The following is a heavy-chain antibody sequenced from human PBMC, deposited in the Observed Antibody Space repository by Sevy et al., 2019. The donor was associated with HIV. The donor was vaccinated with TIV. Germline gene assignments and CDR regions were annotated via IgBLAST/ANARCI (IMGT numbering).Heavy chain of an antibody. Sequence: GGSLRLSCAASGFTFSDYYMTWIRQAPGKGLEWVSYITSSSSYTNYADPVKGRFTISRDNAKNSLYLQMNSLRAEDTAVYYCASKVAAVGTYYFDSWGQGTLVTVSS. J-gene: IGHJ4*02. CDR3: ASKVAAVGTYYFDS. CDR1: GFTFSDYY. CDR2: ITSSSSYT. V-gene: IGHV3-11*06. D-gene: IGHD6-13*01.